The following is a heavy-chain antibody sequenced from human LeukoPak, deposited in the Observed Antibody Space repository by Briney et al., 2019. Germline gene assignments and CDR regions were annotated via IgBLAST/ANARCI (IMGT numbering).Heavy chain of an antibody. J-gene: IGHJ6*03. Sequence: ASVKVSCKASGYTFTSYGISWVRQAPGQGLEWMGWITAYNGNTNYAQKLQGRVTMTTDTSTSTAYMELRSLRSDDTAVYYCARAKGEGSSTYYYYMDVWAKGTTVTVSS. CDR3: ARAKGEGSSTYYYYMDV. CDR1: GYTFTSYG. V-gene: IGHV1-18*01. D-gene: IGHD2-2*01. CDR2: ITAYNGNT.